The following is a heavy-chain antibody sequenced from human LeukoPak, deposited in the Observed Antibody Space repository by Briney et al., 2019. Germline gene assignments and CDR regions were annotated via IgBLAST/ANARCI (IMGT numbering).Heavy chain of an antibody. CDR1: GYSISSGYY. Sequence: SETLSLTCAVSGYSISSGYYWGWTRQPPGKGLEWIGSIYHSGSTYYNPSLKSRVTISVDTSKNQFSLKLSSVTAADTAVYYCARGIVGATWNYWGQGTLVTVSS. CDR2: IYHSGST. V-gene: IGHV4-38-2*01. D-gene: IGHD1-26*01. J-gene: IGHJ4*02. CDR3: ARGIVGATWNY.